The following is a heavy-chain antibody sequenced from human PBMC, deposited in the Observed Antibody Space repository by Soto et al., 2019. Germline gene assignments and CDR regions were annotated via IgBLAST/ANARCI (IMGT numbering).Heavy chain of an antibody. V-gene: IGHV4-59*01. CDR2: IYYTGST. Sequence: SETLSLTCTVSGGSISSYYWSWIRQPPGKGLEWIGYIYYTGSTNHNPSLKSRVTMSVDTPKNQFSLKLTSVTAADTAVYYCARSTTAPAKFDYWGQGALVTLSS. J-gene: IGHJ4*02. CDR1: GGSISSYY. CDR3: ARSTTAPAKFDY. D-gene: IGHD4-4*01.